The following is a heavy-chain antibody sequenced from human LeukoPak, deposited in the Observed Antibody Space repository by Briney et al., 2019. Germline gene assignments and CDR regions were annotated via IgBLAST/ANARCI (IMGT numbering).Heavy chain of an antibody. D-gene: IGHD3-10*01. Sequence: GGSLRLSCAASGFTFSSYGMHWVRQAPGKGLEWVAVIWYDGSNKYYADSVKGRCTISRDNSKNTLYLQMNSLRAEDTAVYYCARDLSWFGEFDYWGQGTLVTVSS. CDR2: IWYDGSNK. CDR1: GFTFSSYG. V-gene: IGHV3-33*01. J-gene: IGHJ4*02. CDR3: ARDLSWFGEFDY.